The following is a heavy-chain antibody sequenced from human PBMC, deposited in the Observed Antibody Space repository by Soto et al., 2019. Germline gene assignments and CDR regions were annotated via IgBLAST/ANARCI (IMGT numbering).Heavy chain of an antibody. CDR1: GYTLSSSD. Sequence: GTSVKVSRKASGYTLSSSDITWVRQATGQGLAWMGWMNPNSGNTKYAQKFQGRVTMTTDTSTSTGYMELRSLRSDDTSVYYCARERRLNQDSSLDYWGQGTPVTVSS. J-gene: IGHJ4*02. V-gene: IGHV1-18*01. CDR3: ARERRLNQDSSLDY. CDR2: MNPNSGNT. D-gene: IGHD2-21*01.